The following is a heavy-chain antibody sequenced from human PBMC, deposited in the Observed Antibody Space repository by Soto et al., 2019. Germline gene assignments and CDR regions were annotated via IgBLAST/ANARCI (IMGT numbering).Heavy chain of an antibody. J-gene: IGHJ6*02. CDR2: IYYSGST. CDR1: GGSISSGDYC. V-gene: IGHV4-30-4*01. Sequence: PSETLSLTCTVSGGSISSGDYCWSWIRQPPGKGLEWIGYIYYSGSTYYNPSLKSRVTISVDTSKNQFSLKLSSVTAADTAVYYCAREGGDPLNYYYGMDVWGQGTTVTVSS. D-gene: IGHD2-21*02. CDR3: AREGGDPLNYYYGMDV.